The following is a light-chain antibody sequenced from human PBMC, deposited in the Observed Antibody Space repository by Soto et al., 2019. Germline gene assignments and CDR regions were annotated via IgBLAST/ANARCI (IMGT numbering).Light chain of an antibody. CDR1: QRVGNY. CDR2: DAF. CDR3: QQRSNWPPGFT. J-gene: IGKJ2*01. Sequence: EIVLTQSPATLSLSPGERATLSCRASQRVGNYLAWYQQKPGQAPRLLIYDAFSRAVGIPARFSGSGSGKDFTLTISGLEPDDFAVYYCQQRSNWPPGFTFGQGTKLEIK. V-gene: IGKV3-11*01.